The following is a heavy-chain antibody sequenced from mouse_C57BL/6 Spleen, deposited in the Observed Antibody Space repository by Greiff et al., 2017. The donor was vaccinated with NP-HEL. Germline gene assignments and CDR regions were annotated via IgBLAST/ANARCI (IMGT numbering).Heavy chain of an antibody. CDR2: ISDGGSYT. V-gene: IGHV5-4*01. J-gene: IGHJ2*01. CDR3: AREVLYDY. CDR1: GFTFSSYA. Sequence: EVHLVESGGGLVKPGGSLKLSCAASGFTFSSYAMSWVRQTPEKRLEWVATISDGGSYTYYPDNVKGRFTISRDNAKNNLYLQMSHLKSEDTAMYYCAREVLYDYWGQGTTLTVSS.